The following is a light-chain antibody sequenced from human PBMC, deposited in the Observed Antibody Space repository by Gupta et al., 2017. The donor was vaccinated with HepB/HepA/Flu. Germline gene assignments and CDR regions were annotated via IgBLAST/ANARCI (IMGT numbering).Light chain of an antibody. CDR3: HQANNCPRT. J-gene: IGKJ1*01. V-gene: IGKV3-15*01. CDR2: GAS. Sequence: EIVMTQSPATLSGSPGERVTLSCRASHSVRNSLAWYQQKPGQAPTLLIYGASTRASGFPARFSGGGSGTEFTLTISSLQSEDFAVYYCHQANNCPRTFGKGTKMEIK. CDR1: HSVRNS.